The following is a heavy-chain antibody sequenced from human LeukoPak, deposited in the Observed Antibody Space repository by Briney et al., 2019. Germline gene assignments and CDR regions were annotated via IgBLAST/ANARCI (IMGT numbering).Heavy chain of an antibody. J-gene: IGHJ6*03. Sequence: GSSVKVSCKASGGTFSSYAISWVRQAPGQGREWMGGIIPIFGTANYAQKFQGRVTITTDESTSTAYMELSSLRSEDTAVYYCARADIVVVPAAIEEADDYYYYMDVWGKGTTVTVSS. CDR3: ARADIVVVPAAIEEADDYYYYMDV. V-gene: IGHV1-69*05. CDR1: GGTFSSYA. CDR2: IIPIFGTA. D-gene: IGHD2-2*02.